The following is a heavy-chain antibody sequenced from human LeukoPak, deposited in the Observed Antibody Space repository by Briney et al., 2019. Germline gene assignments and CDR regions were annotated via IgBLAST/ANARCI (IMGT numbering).Heavy chain of an antibody. CDR3: AKDSSRDGYNFVY. CDR1: GFTFSSYS. Sequence: GGSLRLSCAASGFTFSSYSMNWVRQAPGKGLEWVSAISGSGGSTYYADSVKGRFTISRDNSKNTLYLQMNSLRAEDTAVYYCAKDSSRDGYNFVYWGQGTLVTVSS. V-gene: IGHV3-23*01. D-gene: IGHD5-24*01. J-gene: IGHJ4*02. CDR2: ISGSGGST.